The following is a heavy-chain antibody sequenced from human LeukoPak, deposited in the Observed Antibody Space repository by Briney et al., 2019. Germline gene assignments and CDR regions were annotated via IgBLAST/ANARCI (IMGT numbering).Heavy chain of an antibody. CDR3: ARVADYYDGHYYYYMDV. J-gene: IGHJ6*03. V-gene: IGHV4-39*07. CDR1: GGSISSNSYY. Sequence: SETLSLTCAVSGGSISSNSYYWGWIRQPPGKGLEWIGEINHSGSTNYNPSLKSRVTISVDTSKNQFSLKLSSVTAADTAVYYCARVADYYDGHYYYYMDVWGKGTTVTVSS. CDR2: INHSGST. D-gene: IGHD3-22*01.